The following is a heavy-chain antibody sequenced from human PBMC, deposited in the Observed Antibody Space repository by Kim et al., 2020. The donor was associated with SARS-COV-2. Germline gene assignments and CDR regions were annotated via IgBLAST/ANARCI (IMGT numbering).Heavy chain of an antibody. CDR2: I. J-gene: IGHJ3*02. V-gene: IGHV3-48*02. CDR3: VRDRMGGAFDI. D-gene: IGHD3-16*01. Sequence: ISYADSVKGRFTTSRDNAKNSLHLQMNSLKDEDTAVYHCVRDRMGGAFDIWGQGTLVTVSS.